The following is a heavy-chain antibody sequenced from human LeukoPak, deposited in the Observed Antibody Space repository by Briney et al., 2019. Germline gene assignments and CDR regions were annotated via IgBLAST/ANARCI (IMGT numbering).Heavy chain of an antibody. Sequence: PGGSLRLSCAASGFTFSSYAMIWVPQAPGKGLEWVSAISGSGGSTYYADSVKGRFTISRDNSKNTLYLQMNSLRAEDTGVYYCAKVAYYYGSGSYVDYWGQGTLVTVSS. J-gene: IGHJ4*02. V-gene: IGHV3-23*01. CDR3: AKVAYYYGSGSYVDY. CDR2: ISGSGGST. D-gene: IGHD3-10*01. CDR1: GFTFSSYA.